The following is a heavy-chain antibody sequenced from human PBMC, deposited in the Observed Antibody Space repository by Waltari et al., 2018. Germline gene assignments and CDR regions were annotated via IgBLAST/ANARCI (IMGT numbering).Heavy chain of an antibody. CDR1: EYTCTGYN. J-gene: IGHJ4*02. CDR2: IKPNSGDT. Sequence: LVQSGAEVKKPGASVKVSCKASEYTCTGYNIHWLRQAPGQGLEWMGWIKPNSGDTKYAQKFQGRVTMTRDTSISTAYMELSSLRSDDTAVYFCARDYNWNDLQWGYYFDYWGQGTLVTVSS. CDR3: ARDYNWNDLQWGYYFDY. D-gene: IGHD1-1*01. V-gene: IGHV1-2*02.